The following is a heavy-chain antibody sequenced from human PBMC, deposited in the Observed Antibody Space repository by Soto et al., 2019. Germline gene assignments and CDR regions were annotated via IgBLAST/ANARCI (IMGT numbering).Heavy chain of an antibody. CDR3: AKISIAAAGRYNWFDP. D-gene: IGHD6-13*01. CDR1: GFTFSSYA. J-gene: IGHJ5*02. CDR2: ISGSGGST. V-gene: IGHV3-23*01. Sequence: GGSLRLSCAASGFTFSSYAMSWVRQAPGKGLEWVSAISGSGGSTYYADSVKGRFTISRDNSKNTLYLQMNSLRAEDTAVYYCAKISIAAAGRYNWFDPWGQGTLVTVSS.